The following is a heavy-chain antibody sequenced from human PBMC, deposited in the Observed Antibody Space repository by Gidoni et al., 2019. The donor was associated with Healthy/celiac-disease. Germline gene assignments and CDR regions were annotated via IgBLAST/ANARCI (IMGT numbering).Heavy chain of an antibody. J-gene: IGHJ4*02. Sequence: EVQLLESGGGLVQPGGSLSISCAASGFTFSSYSMNWVRQAPGKGLEWVSYISSSSSTIYYADSVKGRFTISRDNAKNSLYLQRNSLRAEDTAVYYCARELLVWGQGTLVTVSS. CDR1: GFTFSSYS. CDR3: ARELLV. V-gene: IGHV3-48*01. D-gene: IGHD2-15*01. CDR2: ISSSSSTI.